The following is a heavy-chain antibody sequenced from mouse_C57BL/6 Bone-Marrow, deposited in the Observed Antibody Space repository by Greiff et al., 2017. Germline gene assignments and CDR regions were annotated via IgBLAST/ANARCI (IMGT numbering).Heavy chain of an antibody. V-gene: IGHV14-4*01. Sequence: EVQLQQSGAELVRPGASVKLSCTASGFTFTDDYIHWVKQRPEQGLEWIGWIDPEIGDTEYASKFQGKATLTADTSSNTAYVQLSSLTSEDTAVYYCSSFYGNYFDFWGQGTPLTVAS. D-gene: IGHD2-1*01. CDR3: SSFYGNYFDF. CDR1: GFTFTDDY. CDR2: IDPEIGDT. J-gene: IGHJ2*01.